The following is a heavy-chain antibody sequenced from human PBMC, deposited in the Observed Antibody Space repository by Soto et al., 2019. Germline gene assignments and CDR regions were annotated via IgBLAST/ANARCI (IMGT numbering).Heavy chain of an antibody. J-gene: IGHJ4*02. D-gene: IGHD3-3*01. Sequence: AASVKVSCKASGYTFTSYGISWVRQAPGQGLEWMGWISAYNGNTNYAQKLQGRVTMTTDTSTSTAYMELRSLRSDDTAVYYCARESIDFWSGYYEINYFDYWGQGTLVTSPQ. CDR2: ISAYNGNT. CDR3: ARESIDFWSGYYEINYFDY. V-gene: IGHV1-18*01. CDR1: GYTFTSYG.